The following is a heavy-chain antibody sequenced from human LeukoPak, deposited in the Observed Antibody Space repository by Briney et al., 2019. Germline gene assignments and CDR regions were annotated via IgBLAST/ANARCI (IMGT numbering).Heavy chain of an antibody. Sequence: ASVKVSCKASGYTFTSYGISWVRQAPGQGLEWMGWISAYNGNTNYAQKLQGRVTMTTDTSTSTAYMELRSLRSDDTAVYYCARESKPYSSSLSNFDYWGQGTLVTVSS. J-gene: IGHJ4*02. CDR1: GYTFTSYG. V-gene: IGHV1-18*01. CDR2: ISAYNGNT. D-gene: IGHD6-6*01. CDR3: ARESKPYSSSLSNFDY.